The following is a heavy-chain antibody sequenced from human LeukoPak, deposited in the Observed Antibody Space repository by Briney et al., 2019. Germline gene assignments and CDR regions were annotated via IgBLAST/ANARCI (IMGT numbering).Heavy chain of an antibody. D-gene: IGHD6-19*01. Sequence: GGSLRLSCAASGFIFNTYGMHWVRQAPGKGLEWVAVILFDGSEKYYADSVKGRFTISRDNSKNSLYLQMNSLRVEDTAVYYCARGQWLSGFDYWGQGTLVTVSS. CDR1: GFIFNTYG. CDR2: ILFDGSEK. V-gene: IGHV3-30*03. CDR3: ARGQWLSGFDY. J-gene: IGHJ4*02.